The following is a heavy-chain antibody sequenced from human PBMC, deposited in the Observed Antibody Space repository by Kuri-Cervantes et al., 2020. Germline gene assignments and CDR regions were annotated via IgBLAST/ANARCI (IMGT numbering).Heavy chain of an antibody. J-gene: IGHJ4*02. V-gene: IGHV1-3*01. CDR2: INAGNGNS. Sequence: ASVKVSCKASGYTFTSYAMHWVRQAPGPRLEWMGWINAGNGNSKYSQKFQGRVTITRDTSASTAYMELSSLRSEDTAVYYCASHRGASSPFDYWGQGTLVTVSS. CDR3: ASHRGASSPFDY. CDR1: GYTFTSYA. D-gene: IGHD6-13*01.